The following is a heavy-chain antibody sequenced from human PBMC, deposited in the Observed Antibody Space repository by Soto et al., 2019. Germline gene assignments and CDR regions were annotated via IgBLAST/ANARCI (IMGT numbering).Heavy chain of an antibody. CDR3: ASSLSGTYYY. V-gene: IGHV3-23*01. Sequence: PWWSLRLSCAASGFTFSSYVMNWVRQAPGKGLEWVSAISNNGGSTSYADSVKGRFTIARDNSKNALYLQMNSLRTEDTVVYYCASSLSGTYYYWGHGTLVTVSS. CDR2: ISNNGGST. D-gene: IGHD1-26*01. CDR1: GFTFSSYV. J-gene: IGHJ4*01.